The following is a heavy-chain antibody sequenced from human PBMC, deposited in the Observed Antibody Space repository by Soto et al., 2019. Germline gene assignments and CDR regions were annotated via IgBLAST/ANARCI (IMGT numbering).Heavy chain of an antibody. J-gene: IGHJ5*02. CDR2: IYYSGST. Sequence: QVQLQESGPGLVKPSQTLSLTCTVSGGSISSGGYYWSWIRQHPGKGLEWIGYIYYSGSTYYNPSLKCRVTRSVDTSKNQFSLKLSSVTAADTAVYYCATYYYGSVISRGWFDPWGQGTLVTVSS. CDR3: ATYYYGSVISRGWFDP. D-gene: IGHD3-10*01. V-gene: IGHV4-31*03. CDR1: GGSISSGGYY.